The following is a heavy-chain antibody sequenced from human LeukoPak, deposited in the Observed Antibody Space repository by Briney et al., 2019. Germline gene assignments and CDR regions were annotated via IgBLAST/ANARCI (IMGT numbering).Heavy chain of an antibody. J-gene: IGHJ4*02. CDR1: GFXFSSYE. Sequence: PGGSLRLSCAASGFXFSSYEINWVRQAPGKGLEWVSYISSSGSTIYYADSVKGRFTISRDNAKNSLYLQMNSLRAEDTAVYYCARVSEYELVDYWGQGTLVTVSS. CDR2: ISSSGSTI. D-gene: IGHD1-7*01. V-gene: IGHV3-48*03. CDR3: ARVSEYELVDY.